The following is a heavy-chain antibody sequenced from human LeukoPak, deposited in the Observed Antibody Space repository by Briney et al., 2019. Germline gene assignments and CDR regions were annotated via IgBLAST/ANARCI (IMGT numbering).Heavy chain of an antibody. V-gene: IGHV1-46*01. CDR3: ARDLFTFVRSTAAGY. Sequence: GASVKVSCKASGYTFTSYYMHWVRQAPREGVEWMGLINPSGGSTSYAQKFQGRVTMTRDTSTSTVYMELSSLRSEGTAVYYCARDLFTFVRSTAAGYWGQGTLVTVSS. CDR1: GYTFTSYY. CDR2: INPSGGST. D-gene: IGHD3-16*01. J-gene: IGHJ4*02.